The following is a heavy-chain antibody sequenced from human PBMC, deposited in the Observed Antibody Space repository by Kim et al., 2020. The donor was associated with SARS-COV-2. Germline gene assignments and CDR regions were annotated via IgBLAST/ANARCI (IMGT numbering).Heavy chain of an antibody. J-gene: IGHJ4*02. D-gene: IGHD3-10*01. V-gene: IGHV1-18*01. Sequence: NDATKLQGRVTMTTDTSTSTAYMELRSLRADDTAVYYCARVYGSGSSFDYWGQGTLVTVSS. CDR3: ARVYGSGSSFDY.